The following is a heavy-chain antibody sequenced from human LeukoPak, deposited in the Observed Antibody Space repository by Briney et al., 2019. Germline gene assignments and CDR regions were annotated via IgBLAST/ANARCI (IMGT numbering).Heavy chain of an antibody. CDR3: ARDRAIILFGAFDI. V-gene: IGHV3-21*01. CDR1: GITFSSDS. J-gene: IGHJ3*02. D-gene: IGHD3-3*01. Sequence: GGSLRLSCAASGITFSSDSMNWVRQAPGKGLEWVSSISSGSNYIYYADSVKGRFTISRDNAKNSLYLQMNSLRAEDTAVYYCARDRAIILFGAFDIWGQGTMVTVSS. CDR2: ISSGSNYI.